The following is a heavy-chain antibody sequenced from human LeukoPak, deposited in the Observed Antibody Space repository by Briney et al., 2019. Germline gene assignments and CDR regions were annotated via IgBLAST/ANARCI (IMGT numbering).Heavy chain of an antibody. Sequence: KTSETLSLTSAVSGGSISSGGYSWSWIRQPPGKGLEWIGYIYHSGSTYYNPSLKSRVTISVDRSKNQFSLKLSSVTAADTAVYYCARGKGVWFDPWGQGTLVTVSS. CDR3: ARGKGVWFDP. J-gene: IGHJ5*02. CDR1: GGSISSGGYS. D-gene: IGHD3-10*01. CDR2: IYHSGST. V-gene: IGHV4-30-2*01.